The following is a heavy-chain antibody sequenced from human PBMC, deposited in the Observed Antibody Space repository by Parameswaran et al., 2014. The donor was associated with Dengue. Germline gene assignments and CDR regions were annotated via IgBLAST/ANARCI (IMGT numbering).Heavy chain of an antibody. CDR2: IYYSGST. CDR3: ARWDRNGSGSYYKNSYYYGMDV. V-gene: IGHV4-59*01. CDR1: GGSISSYY. J-gene: IGHJ6*02. Sequence: ASETLSLTCTVSGGSISSYYWSWIRQPQGRDWSGIGYIYYSGSTNYNPSLKSRVTISVDTSKNQFSLKLSSVTAADTAVYYCARWDRNGSGSYYKNSYYYGMDVWGQGTTVTVSS. D-gene: IGHD3-10*01.